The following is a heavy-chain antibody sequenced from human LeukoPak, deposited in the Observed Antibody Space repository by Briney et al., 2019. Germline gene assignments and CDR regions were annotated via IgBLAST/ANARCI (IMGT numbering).Heavy chain of an antibody. J-gene: IGHJ3*02. D-gene: IGHD2-21*02. CDR2: IASDGSHT. CDR1: GFTFSNYF. V-gene: IGHV3-30-3*01. CDR3: ARERQDTVIHSGAFDI. Sequence: GGSLRLSCAASGFTFSNYFMHWVRQAPGKGLEWVADIASDGSHTFYVESVKGRFTISRDNSKDTLYLQMNSLGPEDTAVYFCARERQDTVIHSGAFDIWGQGTMVTVSS.